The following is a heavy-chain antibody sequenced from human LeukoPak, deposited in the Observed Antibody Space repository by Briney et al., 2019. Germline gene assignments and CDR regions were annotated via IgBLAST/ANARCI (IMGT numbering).Heavy chain of an antibody. Sequence: GGSLRLSCAASGFTFSSYWMHWVRQAPGKGLVWVSRINTDGSSTSYADSVKGRFTISRDNAKNTLYLQMNSLRAEDTAVYYCARVWEYSGYDSNFDYWGQGTLVTVSS. CDR3: ARVWEYSGYDSNFDY. CDR2: INTDGSST. D-gene: IGHD5-12*01. J-gene: IGHJ4*02. V-gene: IGHV3-74*01. CDR1: GFTFSSYW.